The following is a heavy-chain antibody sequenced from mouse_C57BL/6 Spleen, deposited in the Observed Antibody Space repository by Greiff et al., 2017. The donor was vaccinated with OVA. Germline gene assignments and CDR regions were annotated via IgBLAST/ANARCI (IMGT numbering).Heavy chain of an antibody. CDR1: GFTFSSYA. D-gene: IGHD3-2*02. V-gene: IGHV5-4*01. CDR3: ARGQLRLWFAY. J-gene: IGHJ3*01. CDR2: ISDGGSYT. Sequence: EVQGVESGGGLVKPGGSLKLSCAASGFTFSSYAMSWVRQTPEKRLEWVATISDGGSYTYYPDNVKGRFTISRDNAKNNLYLQMSHLKSEDTAMYYCARGQLRLWFAYWGQGTLVTVSA.